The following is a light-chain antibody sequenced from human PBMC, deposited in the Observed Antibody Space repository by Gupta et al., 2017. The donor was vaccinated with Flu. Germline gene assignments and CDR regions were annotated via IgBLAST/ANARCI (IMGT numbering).Light chain of an antibody. V-gene: IGKV3-11*01. J-gene: IGKJ2*01. CDR3: QQCSGFPMYT. CDR2: DAS. CDR1: QSITIY. Sequence: DRAILSCRAIQSITIYLAWYQQKPGQPPRLLKLDASKRAAGIPDRFSGSGSWTDFTLTISTLEPEDFAVYYFQQCSGFPMYTFGQGTKLE.